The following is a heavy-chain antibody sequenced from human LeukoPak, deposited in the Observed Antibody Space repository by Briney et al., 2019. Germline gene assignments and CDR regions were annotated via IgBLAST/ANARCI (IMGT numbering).Heavy chain of an antibody. J-gene: IGHJ4*02. V-gene: IGHV3-23*01. CDR1: GFTFSSYA. Sequence: GGSLRLSCAASGFTFSSYAMSWVRQAPGKGLEWVSAISGSGGSTYYADSVKGRFTISRDNSKNTLYLQMNSLRAEDTAVYYCAKASFKCSGGSCYSPYGYWGQGTLVTVSS. CDR3: AKASFKCSGGSCYSPYGY. D-gene: IGHD2-15*01. CDR2: ISGSGGST.